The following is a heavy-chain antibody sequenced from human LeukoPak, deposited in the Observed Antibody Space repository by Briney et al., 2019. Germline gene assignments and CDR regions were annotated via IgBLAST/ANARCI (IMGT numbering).Heavy chain of an antibody. J-gene: IGHJ4*02. Sequence: GGSLRLSCAASGFTFSIYSMNWVRQAPGKGLECVSHISSSSSTIYYADSVKGRFTISRDNAKNSLYLQMNSLRAEDTAVYYCARDRRTGSRQYIAAALFDYWGQGTLVTVSS. V-gene: IGHV3-48*04. CDR3: ARDRRTGSRQYIAAALFDY. CDR2: ISSSSSTI. CDR1: GFTFSIYS. D-gene: IGHD6-13*01.